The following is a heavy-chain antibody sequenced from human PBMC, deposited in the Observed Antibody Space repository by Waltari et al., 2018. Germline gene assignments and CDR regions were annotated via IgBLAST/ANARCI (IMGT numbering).Heavy chain of an antibody. CDR3: ASNYRGYYGPVDY. J-gene: IGHJ4*02. D-gene: IGHD5-12*01. Sequence: QVQLVQSGAEVKKPGASVKVSCKASGYTFTSYAMHWVRQAPGQRLEWMGWINAGNGNTKYSQKYQGRVTITRDTSASTAYMELSSLRSEDTAVYYCASNYRGYYGPVDYWGQGTLVTVSS. CDR2: INAGNGNT. CDR1: GYTFTSYA. V-gene: IGHV1-3*01.